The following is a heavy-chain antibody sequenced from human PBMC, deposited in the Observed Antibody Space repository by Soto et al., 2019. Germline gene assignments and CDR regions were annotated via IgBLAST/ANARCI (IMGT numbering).Heavy chain of an antibody. CDR1: GGTFSSYA. CDR3: ARGIVVVPAAPTYYGMDV. J-gene: IGHJ6*02. Sequence: QVQLVQSGAEVKKPGSSVKVSCKASGGTFSSYAISWVRQAPGQGLEWMGGIIPIFGTANYAQKFQGRVTITADKSTRTAYMELSSLRSEDTAVYYCARGIVVVPAAPTYYGMDVWGQGTTVTVSS. CDR2: IIPIFGTA. V-gene: IGHV1-69*06. D-gene: IGHD2-2*01.